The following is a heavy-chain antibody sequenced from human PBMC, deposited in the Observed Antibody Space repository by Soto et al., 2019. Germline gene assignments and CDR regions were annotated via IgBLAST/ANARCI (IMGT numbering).Heavy chain of an antibody. J-gene: IGHJ3*02. CDR1: GFSSSDYW. V-gene: IGHV3-7*01. CDR2: IKGDGSDR. CDR3: TRDPSCGAFEI. Sequence: ELQLVQSGGGLAQPGGSLRLSCIASGFSSSDYWMAWIRQVPGKGLELVAAIKGDGSDRGYLESVEGRFTISRDNANNSVFLHLNTLTAEDTAVYFCTRDPSCGAFEIWGQGTRVTVSS. D-gene: IGHD1-26*01.